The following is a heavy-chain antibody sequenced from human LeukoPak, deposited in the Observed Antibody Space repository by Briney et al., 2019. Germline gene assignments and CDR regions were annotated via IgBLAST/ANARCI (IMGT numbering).Heavy chain of an antibody. CDR1: GFTFYMYA. Sequence: KPGGSLRLSCQASGFTFYMYAMSWVRQAPGKGLEWVASMCGTAGCTFYPDSVQGRFTISRDNSKNVLYLRMNSLTAEDTAIYYCAKDRPNFHENSGHYYRRDGDSWGQGTLVTVSS. V-gene: IGHV3-23*01. D-gene: IGHD3-22*01. CDR3: AKDRPNFHENSGHYYRRDGDS. CDR2: MCGTAGCT. J-gene: IGHJ5*01.